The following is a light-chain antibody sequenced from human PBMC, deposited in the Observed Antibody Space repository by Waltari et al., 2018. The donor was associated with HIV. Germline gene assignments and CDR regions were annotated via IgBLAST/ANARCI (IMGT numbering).Light chain of an antibody. J-gene: IGKJ4*01. CDR1: QSVSSSY. V-gene: IGKV3-20*01. CDR2: GAS. Sequence: IVLTQSQGTLSLSPGERAALACRASQSVSSSYLAWYKPKPGQAPRLLIYGASSSATGIPDRFSGSGSGTDFTLTISRLEPEDFAVYYCQQYGSSSLTFGGGTKLEIK. CDR3: QQYGSSSLT.